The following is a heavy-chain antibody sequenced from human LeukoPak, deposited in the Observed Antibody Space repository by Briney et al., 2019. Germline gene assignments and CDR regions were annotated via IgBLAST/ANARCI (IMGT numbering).Heavy chain of an antibody. CDR1: GGSFSRYY. J-gene: IGHJ5*02. CDR2: INHSGST. Sequence: SETLSLTCAVYGGSFSRYYWSWIRQSPGKGLEWIGEINHSGSTNYNPSLKRRVTISVDTSKNQFSLKLSSVTAADTAVYYCARRITMVRGVIYRPGFDPWGQGTLVTVSS. D-gene: IGHD3-10*01. CDR3: ARRITMVRGVIYRPGFDP. V-gene: IGHV4-34*01.